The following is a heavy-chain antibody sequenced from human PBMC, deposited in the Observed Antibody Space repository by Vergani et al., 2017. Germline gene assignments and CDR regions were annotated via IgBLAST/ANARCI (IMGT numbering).Heavy chain of an antibody. CDR1: GYTFTAYY. J-gene: IGHJ4*02. CDR2: ISPDGFST. V-gene: IGHV1-46*03. Sequence: QVQLVQSGAEVGKPGASVKISCKASGYTFTAYYIHWVRQAPEQGLEWVGVISPDGFSTFYAQKFQGRVTITRDTSTSTVYVEVTSLRSDDTAVYYCARELPLTGFFDYWGQGTLVTVS. D-gene: IGHD3-9*01. CDR3: ARELPLTGFFDY.